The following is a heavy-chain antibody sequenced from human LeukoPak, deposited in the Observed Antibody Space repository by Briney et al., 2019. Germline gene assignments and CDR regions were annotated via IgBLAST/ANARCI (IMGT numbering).Heavy chain of an antibody. CDR1: GYTFTSYA. CDR3: AREESGIQLWPFDY. V-gene: IGHV7-4-1*02. Sequence: GASVKVSCKASGYTFTSYAMNWVRQAPGQGLEWMGWINTNTGNPTYAQGFTGRFVFSLDTSVSTAYLQISSLKAEDTAVYYCAREESGIQLWPFDYWGQGTLVTVSS. D-gene: IGHD5-18*01. J-gene: IGHJ4*02. CDR2: INTNTGNP.